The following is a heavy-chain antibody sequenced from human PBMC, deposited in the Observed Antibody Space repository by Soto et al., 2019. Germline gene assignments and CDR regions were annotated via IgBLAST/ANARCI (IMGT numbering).Heavy chain of an antibody. J-gene: IGHJ3*02. D-gene: IGHD2-2*01. V-gene: IGHV1-2*02. CDR3: ARDSNYCSSTSCYPGAFDI. Sequence: GASVKVSCKASGYTFTGYYMHWVRQAPGQGLEWMGWINPNSGGTNYAQKFQGRVTMTRDTSISTAYMELSRLRSDDTAVYYCARDSNYCSSTSCYPGAFDIWGQGTMVTVS. CDR2: INPNSGGT. CDR1: GYTFTGYY.